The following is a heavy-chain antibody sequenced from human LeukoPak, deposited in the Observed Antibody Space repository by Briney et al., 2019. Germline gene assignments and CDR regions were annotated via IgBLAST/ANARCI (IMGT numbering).Heavy chain of an antibody. CDR2: IYYSGST. D-gene: IGHD3-10*01. Sequence: SETLSLTCTVSGGSISSYYWGWIRQPPGKGLEWIGSIYYSGSTYYNPSLKSRVTISVDTSKNQFSLKLSSVTAADTAVYYCARLDYGSGSYYSSWGQGTLVTVSS. CDR1: GGSISSYY. J-gene: IGHJ5*02. CDR3: ARLDYGSGSYYSS. V-gene: IGHV4-39*07.